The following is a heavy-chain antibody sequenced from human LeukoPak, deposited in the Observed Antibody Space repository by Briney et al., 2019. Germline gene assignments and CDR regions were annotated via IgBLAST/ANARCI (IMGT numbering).Heavy chain of an antibody. CDR3: ARGHPFDGSGSHLDS. Sequence: SETLSLTCTVSGGSISSYYWSWIRQPPGKGLEWIGYVYYSGSTNYNPSLKSRVTISVDKSKNQFSLKLSSVTAADTAFYFCARGHPFDGSGSHLDSWGQGTLVTVSS. D-gene: IGHD3-10*01. J-gene: IGHJ4*02. CDR1: GGSISSYY. CDR2: VYYSGST. V-gene: IGHV4-59*01.